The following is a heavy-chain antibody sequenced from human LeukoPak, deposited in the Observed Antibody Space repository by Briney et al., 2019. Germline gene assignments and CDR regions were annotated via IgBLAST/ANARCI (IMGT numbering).Heavy chain of an antibody. V-gene: IGHV4-34*01. CDR3: ARVKGRIAAAGTVGFDP. CDR2: INHSGST. CDR1: GGSFSGYY. J-gene: IGHJ5*02. D-gene: IGHD6-13*01. Sequence: PSETLSLTCAVYGGSFSGYYWSWIRQPPGKGLEWIGEINHSGSTNYNPSLKSRVTISVDTSKNQFSLKLSSVTAADTAVYYCARVKGRIAAAGTVGFDPWGQGTLVTVSS.